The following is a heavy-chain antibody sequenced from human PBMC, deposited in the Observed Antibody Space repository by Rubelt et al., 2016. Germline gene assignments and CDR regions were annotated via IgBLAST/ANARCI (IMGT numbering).Heavy chain of an antibody. CDR3: AKETYYYGSGKLLDY. J-gene: IGHJ4*02. Sequence: EWVSGISWNSGSIGYADSVKGRFTISRDNAKNSLYLQMNSLRAEDTALYYCAKETYYYGSGKLLDYWGQGTLVTVSS. V-gene: IGHV3-9*01. D-gene: IGHD3-10*01. CDR2: ISWNSGSI.